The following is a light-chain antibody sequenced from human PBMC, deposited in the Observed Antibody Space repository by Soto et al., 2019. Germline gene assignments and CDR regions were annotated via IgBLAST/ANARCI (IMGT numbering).Light chain of an antibody. V-gene: IGKV3-11*01. J-gene: IGKJ1*01. CDR1: QSVSSY. CDR3: QQRSNWSWT. CDR2: DAS. Sequence: EIVLTQSPGTRSLSPGERATLSCRASQSVSSYLAWYQQKPGQAPRLLIYDASNRATGIPARFSGSGSGTDFTLTISSLEPEDFAVYYCQQRSNWSWTFGQGTKVDIK.